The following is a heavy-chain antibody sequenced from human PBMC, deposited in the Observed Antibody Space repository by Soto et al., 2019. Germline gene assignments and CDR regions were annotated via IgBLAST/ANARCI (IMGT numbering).Heavy chain of an antibody. D-gene: IGHD6-6*01. V-gene: IGHV3-21*01. CDR3: ARTPISSIAARLIPIYYYYGMDV. CDR1: GFTFSSYS. J-gene: IGHJ6*02. Sequence: GGSLRLSCAASGFTFSSYSMNWVRQAPGKGLEWVSSISSSSSYIYYADSVKGRFTISRDNAKNSLYLQMNSLRAEDTAVYYCARTPISSIAARLIPIYYYYGMDVWGQGTTVTVS. CDR2: ISSSSSYI.